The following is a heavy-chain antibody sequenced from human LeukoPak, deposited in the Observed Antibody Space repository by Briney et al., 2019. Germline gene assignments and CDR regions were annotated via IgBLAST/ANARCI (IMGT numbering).Heavy chain of an antibody. CDR1: GGSINTANYY. J-gene: IGHJ6*03. Sequence: PSETLSLTCTVSGGSINTANYYWGWLRQPPGKGLEWIGSIYYSETTYDNPSLKSRVTISIESSKNQFSLRQSSVTASDTAVYYCARQRADYYYYYVDVWGEGTAVAVS. CDR3: ARQRADYYYYYVDV. V-gene: IGHV4-39*01. CDR2: IYYSETT.